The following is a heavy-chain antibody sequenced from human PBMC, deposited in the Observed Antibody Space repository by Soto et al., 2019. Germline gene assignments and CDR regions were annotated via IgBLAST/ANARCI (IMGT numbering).Heavy chain of an antibody. CDR3: SRVVTVVKSFHYWSFDL. D-gene: IGHD2-15*01. J-gene: IGHJ2*01. V-gene: IGHV1-69*12. Sequence: QVQLVQSGAEVKKPGSSVKVSCKASGGTFSSYAISWVRQAPGQGLEWMGGIIPIFGTANYAQKFQGRVTITADESTSTAYMELSSLRSEDTAVYYCSRVVTVVKSFHYWSFDLWGRGTLVTVS. CDR2: IIPIFGTA. CDR1: GGTFSSYA.